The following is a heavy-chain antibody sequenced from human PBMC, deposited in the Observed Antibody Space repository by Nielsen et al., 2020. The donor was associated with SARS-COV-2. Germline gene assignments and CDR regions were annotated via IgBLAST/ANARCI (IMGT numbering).Heavy chain of an antibody. CDR3: AREVTGPWDY. J-gene: IGHJ4*02. V-gene: IGHV3-33*01. CDR1: GFTFSSYG. Sequence: GESLKISCAASGFTFSSYGMHWVRQAPGKGLEWVAVIWYDGSNKYYADSVKGRFTISRDNSKNTLYLQMNSLRAEDTAVYYCAREVTGPWDYWGRGTLVTVSS. CDR2: IWYDGSNK.